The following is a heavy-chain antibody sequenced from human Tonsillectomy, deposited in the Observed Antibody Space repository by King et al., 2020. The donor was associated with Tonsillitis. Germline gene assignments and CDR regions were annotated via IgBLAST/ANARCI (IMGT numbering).Heavy chain of an antibody. J-gene: IGHJ3*01. V-gene: IGHV3-30*04. CDR1: GFTFSSYA. CDR3: ASPLRTIPGSPGEV. CDR2: LSNDGTNK. D-gene: IGHD1-20*01. Sequence: VQLVESGGGVVQPGRSLRLSCAASGFTFSSYAMHWVRQAPGKGLEWVAVLSNDGTNKFYADSVKGRFTISRDNSKDTLYLQMNSLSVEDTAIYYCASPLRTIPGSPGEVWGQGTMDTVSS.